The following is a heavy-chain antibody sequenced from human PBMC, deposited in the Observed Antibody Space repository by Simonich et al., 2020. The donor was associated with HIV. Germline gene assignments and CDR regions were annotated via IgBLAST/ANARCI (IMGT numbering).Heavy chain of an antibody. J-gene: IGHJ3*02. Sequence: QVQLVQSGAEVKKPGASVKVSCKASGYTFTSYGSSWGRQAPGEGLEWMGWISAYNGNTNYAQKLQGRGTMTTDTSTSTAYRELRSLRSDDTAVYYCARVTGTTDDAFDIWGQGTMVTVSS. CDR3: ARVTGTTDDAFDI. D-gene: IGHD1-7*01. V-gene: IGHV1-18*01. CDR1: GYTFTSYG. CDR2: ISAYNGNT.